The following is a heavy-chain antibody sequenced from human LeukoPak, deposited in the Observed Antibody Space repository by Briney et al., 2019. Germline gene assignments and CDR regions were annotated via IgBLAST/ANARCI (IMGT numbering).Heavy chain of an antibody. CDR2: INSDGSST. CDR3: ARDGTYSSSTYDY. V-gene: IGHV3-74*01. D-gene: IGHD6-6*01. J-gene: IGHJ4*02. CDR1: GFTFSSYW. Sequence: PGGSLRLSCAASGFTFSSYWMHWVRQAPGKGLVWVPRINSDGSSTSYADSVKGRFTISRDNAKNTLYLQMNSLRAEDTAVYYCARDGTYSSSTYDYWGQGTLVTVSS.